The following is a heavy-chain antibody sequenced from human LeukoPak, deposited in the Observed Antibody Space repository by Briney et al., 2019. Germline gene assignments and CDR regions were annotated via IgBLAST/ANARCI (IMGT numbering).Heavy chain of an antibody. J-gene: IGHJ4*02. CDR3: ARDYSSGNDY. D-gene: IGHD6-19*01. Sequence: GGSLRLSCAASGFSFSDHYMSWIRQAPGKGLEWVSYISSSSSYTDYVDSVRGRFTISRDNAKNPLYLQMNSVRAEDTAVYYCARDYSSGNDYWGQGTLVTVSS. V-gene: IGHV3-11*06. CDR1: GFSFSDHY. CDR2: ISSSSSYT.